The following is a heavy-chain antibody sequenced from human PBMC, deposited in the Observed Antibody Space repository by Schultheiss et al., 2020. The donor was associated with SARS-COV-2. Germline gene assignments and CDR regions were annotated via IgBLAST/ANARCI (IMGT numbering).Heavy chain of an antibody. CDR3: AKDRGYDYGGNSFFAY. D-gene: IGHD4-23*01. V-gene: IGHV3-30*04. CDR1: GFTFSSYA. J-gene: IGHJ4*02. CDR2: ISYDGSNK. Sequence: GGSLRLSCAASGFTFSSYAMHWVRQAPGKGLEWVAVISYDGSNKYYADSVKGRFTISRDNSKNTLYLQMNSLRPEDTALYYCAKDRGYDYGGNSFFAYWGQGTLVTVSS.